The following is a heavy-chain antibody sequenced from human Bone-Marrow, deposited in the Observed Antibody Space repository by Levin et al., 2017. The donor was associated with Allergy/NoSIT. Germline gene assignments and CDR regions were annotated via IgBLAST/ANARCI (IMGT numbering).Heavy chain of an antibody. J-gene: IGHJ2*01. Sequence: SQTLSLTCTVSGGSISSGDYYWSWIRQPPGKGLEWIGYIYYSGSTYYNPSLKSRVTISVDTSKNQFSLKLSSVTAADTAVYYCASRHIVVVTAIKYWYFDLWGRGTLVTVSS. V-gene: IGHV4-30-4*01. CDR2: IYYSGST. CDR3: ASRHIVVVTAIKYWYFDL. CDR1: GGSISSGDYY. D-gene: IGHD2-21*02.